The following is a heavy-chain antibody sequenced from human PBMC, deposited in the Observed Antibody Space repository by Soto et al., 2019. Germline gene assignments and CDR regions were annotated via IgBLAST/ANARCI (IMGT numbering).Heavy chain of an antibody. Sequence: ASVKVSCKASGATFSSNPISGGRRAPGQGLEWMGGIIPIFGTANYAQKFQGRVTITADESTSTAYMELSSLRSEDTAVYYCARYDDAVGWFDPWGQGTLVTVSS. CDR3: ARYDDAVGWFDP. J-gene: IGHJ5*02. V-gene: IGHV1-69*13. CDR2: IIPIFGTA. D-gene: IGHD3-3*01. CDR1: GATFSSNP.